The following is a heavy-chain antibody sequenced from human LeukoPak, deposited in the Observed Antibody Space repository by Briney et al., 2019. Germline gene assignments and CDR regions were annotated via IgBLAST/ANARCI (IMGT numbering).Heavy chain of an antibody. CDR1: GGSLSAYY. D-gene: IGHD2-15*01. V-gene: IGHV4-34*01. CDR2: INHGGST. CDR3: ARVRKPYCSGGSCYRGGNYYYMDV. J-gene: IGHJ6*03. Sequence: SETLSLTCAVYGGSLSAYYWTWIRQPPGKGLEWIGEINHGGSTNYNPSLKSRVTISVDTSKNQFSLKLSSVTAADTAVYYCARVRKPYCSGGSCYRGGNYYYMDVWGKGTTVTVSS.